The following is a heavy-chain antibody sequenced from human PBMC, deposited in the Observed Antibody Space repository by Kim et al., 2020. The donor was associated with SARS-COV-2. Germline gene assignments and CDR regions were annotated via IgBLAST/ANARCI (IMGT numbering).Heavy chain of an antibody. V-gene: IGHV3-21*01. CDR1: GFTFSSYS. J-gene: IGHJ3*02. Sequence: GGSLRLSCAASGFTFSSYSMNWVRQAPGKGLEWVSSISSSSSYIYYADSVKGRFTISRDNAKNSLYLQMNSLRAEDTAVYYCARSAVEYLVPTHVVTAIGRGNAFDIWGQGTMVTVSS. D-gene: IGHD2-21*02. CDR2: ISSSSSYI. CDR3: ARSAVEYLVPTHVVTAIGRGNAFDI.